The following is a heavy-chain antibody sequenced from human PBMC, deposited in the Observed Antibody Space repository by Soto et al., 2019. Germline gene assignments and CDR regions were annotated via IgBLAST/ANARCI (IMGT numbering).Heavy chain of an antibody. CDR2: MNPNSGNT. D-gene: IGHD2-21*02. CDR1: GYTFTSYG. Sequence: ASVKVSCKSSGYTFTSYGINWGRQATGQGIERMGWMNPNSGNTGYEHKFQDRVTMTRNKYISTAYMELRSLRSEDKAVYYCARMEYCGGDCYSEACDLWG. J-gene: IGHJ3*01. V-gene: IGHV1-8*01. CDR3: ARMEYCGGDCYSEACDL.